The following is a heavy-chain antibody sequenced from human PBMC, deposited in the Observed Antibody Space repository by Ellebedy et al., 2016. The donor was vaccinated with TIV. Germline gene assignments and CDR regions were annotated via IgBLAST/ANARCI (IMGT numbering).Heavy chain of an antibody. Sequence: MPSETLSLTCTVSGGSISSSSYYWGWIRQRPGKGLEWIGSINESGSTYYNPSLKRRVNISRDTSKNQFSLKLSSVTAADTAVYYCPRMGSGGDIFDAFDIWGQGTMVTVSS. CDR2: INESGST. J-gene: IGHJ3*02. V-gene: IGHV4-39*01. CDR1: GGSISSSSYY. D-gene: IGHD2-15*01. CDR3: PRMGSGGDIFDAFDI.